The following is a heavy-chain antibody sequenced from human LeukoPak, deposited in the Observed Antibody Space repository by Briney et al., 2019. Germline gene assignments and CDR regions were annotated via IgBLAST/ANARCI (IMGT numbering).Heavy chain of an antibody. D-gene: IGHD4-17*01. CDR2: IYYSGST. V-gene: IGHV4-39*07. CDR1: GGSINTDSYY. J-gene: IGHJ5*02. CDR3: ARGWTTVTP. Sequence: PSETLSLTCTVSGGSINTDSYYWGWIRQPPGKGLEWIGSIYYSGSTYYNPSLKSRVTISVDTSKNQFSLKLSSVTAADTAVYYCARGWTTVTPWGQGTLVTVSS.